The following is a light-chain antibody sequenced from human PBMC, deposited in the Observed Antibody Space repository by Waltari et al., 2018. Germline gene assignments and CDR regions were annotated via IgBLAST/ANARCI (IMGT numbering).Light chain of an antibody. V-gene: IGLV3-21*04. CDR1: NIESKS. CDR3: QVWDDTDNSGV. Sequence: YVVTQPPSVSVAPGKTARLTCGGENIESKSVNWYQQKPGQAPVLVMFYDRDRPSGIPERFSGSNSGNTATLTISWVEAGDEADYHCQVWDDTDNSGVFGGGTKLNVL. CDR2: YDR. J-gene: IGLJ3*02.